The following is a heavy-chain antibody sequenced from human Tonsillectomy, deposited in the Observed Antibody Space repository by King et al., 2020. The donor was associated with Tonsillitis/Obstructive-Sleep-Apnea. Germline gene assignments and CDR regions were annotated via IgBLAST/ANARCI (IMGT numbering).Heavy chain of an antibody. D-gene: IGHD3-22*01. CDR1: GYTFTSYD. Sequence: QLVQSGAEVKKPGASVKVSCKASGYTFTSYDITWVRQAPGQGLEWMGWSRPNNGDTNYAQKLQGRVTMTSDTSTNTAYMELRSLRSDDTAVYYCARDYYDRSGYYHRYFQHWGQGTLVTVSS. V-gene: IGHV1-18*01. CDR2: SRPNNGDT. J-gene: IGHJ1*01. CDR3: ARDYYDRSGYYHRYFQH.